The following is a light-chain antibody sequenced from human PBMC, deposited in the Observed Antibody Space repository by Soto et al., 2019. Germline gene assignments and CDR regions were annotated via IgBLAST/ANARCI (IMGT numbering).Light chain of an antibody. CDR1: QSVYSSL. CDR2: GAF. CDR3: QQYGSATIT. J-gene: IGKJ5*01. V-gene: IGKV3-20*01. Sequence: EIVLTQSPGTLSFFPGERATLSCRVSQSVYSSLLAWYQPKPGQAPRLXIYGAFSRDTGIPDRFSGSGAGTDCTLTISRLEPEDVAVDYCQQYGSATITFGHGTRLEIK.